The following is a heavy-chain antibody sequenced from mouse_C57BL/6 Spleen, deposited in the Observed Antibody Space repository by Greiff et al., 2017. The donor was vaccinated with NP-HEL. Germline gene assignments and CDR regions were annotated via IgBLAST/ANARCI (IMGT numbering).Heavy chain of an antibody. CDR3: ARTMMVFDY. CDR1: GYSFTGYY. D-gene: IGHD2-3*01. J-gene: IGHJ2*01. Sequence: EVQLQQSGPELVKPGASVKISCKASGYSFTGYYMNWVKQSPEKSLEWIGEINPSTGGTTYNQKFKAKATLTVDKSSSTAYMQLKSLTSEDSAVYYCARTMMVFDYWGQGTTLTVSS. V-gene: IGHV1-42*01. CDR2: INPSTGGT.